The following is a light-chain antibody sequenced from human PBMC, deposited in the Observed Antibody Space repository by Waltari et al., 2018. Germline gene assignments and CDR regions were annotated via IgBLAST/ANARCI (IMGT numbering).Light chain of an antibody. CDR2: AAS. V-gene: IGKV1-8*01. J-gene: IGKJ1*01. Sequence: AIRMTQSPSSFSASPGDRVTITCRASQDIFNYLAWYQQKPGIAPELLISAASTLHSGVPSRFSGSGSGTDFTLTISSLQSEDFATYYCQQYSTYPPGTFGQATKVEI. CDR3: QQYSTYPPGT. CDR1: QDIFNY.